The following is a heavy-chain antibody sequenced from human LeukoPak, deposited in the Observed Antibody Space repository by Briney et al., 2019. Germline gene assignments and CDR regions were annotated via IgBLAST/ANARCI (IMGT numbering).Heavy chain of an antibody. CDR1: GYSISSGYY. Sequence: PSETLSLTCTVSGYSISSGYYWGWIRQPPGKGLEWIGSIYHSGSTYYNPSLKSRVTISVDTSKNQFSLKLSSVTAADTAVYYCARDQYSPPDYWGQGTLVTVSS. D-gene: IGHD2-21*01. J-gene: IGHJ4*02. CDR3: ARDQYSPPDY. CDR2: IYHSGST. V-gene: IGHV4-38-2*02.